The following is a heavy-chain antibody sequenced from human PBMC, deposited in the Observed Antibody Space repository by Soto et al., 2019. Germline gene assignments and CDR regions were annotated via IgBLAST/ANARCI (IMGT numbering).Heavy chain of an antibody. CDR2: IWYDGSNK. Sequence: GVSLRLSCAASGFTFSSYGMHWVRQAPGKGLEWVAVIWYDGSNKYYADSVKGRFTISRDNSKNTLYLQMNSLRAEDTAVYYCARVASTEPYSSGWYGEAFDIWAQGTMVNVSS. V-gene: IGHV3-33*01. CDR1: GFTFSSYG. D-gene: IGHD6-19*01. J-gene: IGHJ3*02. CDR3: ARVASTEPYSSGWYGEAFDI.